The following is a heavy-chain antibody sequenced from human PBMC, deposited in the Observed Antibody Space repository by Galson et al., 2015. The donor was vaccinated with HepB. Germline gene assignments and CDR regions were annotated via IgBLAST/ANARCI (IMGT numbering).Heavy chain of an antibody. Sequence: SLRLSCAASGFTFSSYGMHWVRQAPGKGLEWVAVIWYDGSNKYYADSVKGRFTISRDNSKNTLYLQMNSLRAEDTAVYYCARDERFRAALSYYYGMDVWGQGTTVTVSS. V-gene: IGHV3-33*01. CDR1: GFTFSSYG. J-gene: IGHJ6*02. CDR3: ARDERFRAALSYYYGMDV. D-gene: IGHD6-25*01. CDR2: IWYDGSNK.